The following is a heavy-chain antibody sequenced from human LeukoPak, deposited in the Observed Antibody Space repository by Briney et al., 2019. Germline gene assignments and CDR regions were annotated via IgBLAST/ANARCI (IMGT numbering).Heavy chain of an antibody. Sequence: PSETMSLTSAVHRGSFSDSYWSGIRQPPVTGLEWIGEIFHRGNPNYNPSLKSRVAISVDTSENQFSLNLSSVAATDSAVYFCTGSSRSTRYYFDYWGQGILVTVSS. J-gene: IGHJ4*02. D-gene: IGHD6-6*01. V-gene: IGHV4-34*12. CDR1: RGSFSDSY. CDR2: IFHRGNP. CDR3: TGSSRSTRYYFDY.